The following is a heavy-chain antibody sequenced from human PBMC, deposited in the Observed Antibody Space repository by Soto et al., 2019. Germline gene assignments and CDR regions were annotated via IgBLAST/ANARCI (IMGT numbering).Heavy chain of an antibody. CDR3: ARVYDSSGYYYYY. CDR2: INAGNGNT. CDR1: GYTFTSYA. D-gene: IGHD3-22*01. Sequence: QVQLVQSGAEVKKPGASVKVSCKASGYTFTSYAMHWVRQAPGQRLEWMGWINAGNGNTKYSQKFQGRVTITRDTSASTAYMELSSLRSEDTAVYYCARVYDSSGYYYYYWGHGTLVTVSS. J-gene: IGHJ4*01. V-gene: IGHV1-3*01.